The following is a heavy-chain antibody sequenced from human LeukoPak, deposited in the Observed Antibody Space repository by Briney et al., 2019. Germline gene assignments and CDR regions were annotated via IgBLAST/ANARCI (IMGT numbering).Heavy chain of an antibody. J-gene: IGHJ5*01. CDR1: GFTFSSHW. CDR3: YGNYGWFDS. V-gene: IGHV3-21*01. Sequence: GGSLRLSCAASGFTFSSHWMHWVRQAPGKGLVWVSSISSSSSYIYYADSVKGRFTISRDNAKNSLYLQMNSLRAENTAVYYCYGNYGWFDSWGQGTLVTVSS. CDR2: ISSSSSYI. D-gene: IGHD1-7*01.